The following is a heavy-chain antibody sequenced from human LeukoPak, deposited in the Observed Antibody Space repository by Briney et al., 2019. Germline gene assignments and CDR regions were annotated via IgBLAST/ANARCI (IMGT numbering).Heavy chain of an antibody. V-gene: IGHV3-48*03. Sequence: GALRLSCAASGFTFSSYEMNWVRQAPGKGLEWVSYISSSGSTIYYADSVKGRFTISRDNAKNSLYLQMNSLRAEDTAVYYCARYEASSSWYLDYWGQGTLVTVSS. D-gene: IGHD6-13*01. J-gene: IGHJ4*02. CDR3: ARYEASSSWYLDY. CDR2: ISSSGSTI. CDR1: GFTFSSYE.